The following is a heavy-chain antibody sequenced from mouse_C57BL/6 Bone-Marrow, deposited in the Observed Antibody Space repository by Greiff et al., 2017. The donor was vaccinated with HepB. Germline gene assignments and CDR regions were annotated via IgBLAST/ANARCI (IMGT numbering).Heavy chain of an antibody. D-gene: IGHD2-4*01. Sequence: DVMLVESGGGLVKPGGSLKLSCAASGFTFSSYAMSWVRQTPEKRLEWVATISDGGSYTYYPDNVKGRFTISRDNAKNNLYLQMSHLKSEDTAMYYCARDGHDYDGRAMDYWGQGTSVTVSS. CDR1: GFTFSSYA. J-gene: IGHJ4*01. V-gene: IGHV5-4*01. CDR3: ARDGHDYDGRAMDY. CDR2: ISDGGSYT.